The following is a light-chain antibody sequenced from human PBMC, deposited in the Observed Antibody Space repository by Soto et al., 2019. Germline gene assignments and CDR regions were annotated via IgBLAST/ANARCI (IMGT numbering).Light chain of an antibody. CDR1: QSISSY. V-gene: IGKV1-39*01. J-gene: IGKJ2*01. Sequence: DIQMTQSPYSLSASVGDRVTITCRASQSISSYLNWYQQKPGKAPKLLIYAASSLQSGVPSRFSGSGSGTDFTLTISSLQPEDFATYYCQQSYSTLYTFGQGTKLEI. CDR3: QQSYSTLYT. CDR2: AAS.